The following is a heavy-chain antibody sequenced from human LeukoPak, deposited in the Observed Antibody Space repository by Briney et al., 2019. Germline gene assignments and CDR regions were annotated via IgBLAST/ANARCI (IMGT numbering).Heavy chain of an antibody. CDR1: GFTLSSYS. Sequence: GGSLRLSCAASGFTLSSYSMNWVRQAPGKGLEWVSYISSSSSTIYHADSVKGRFTISRDNAKNSLYLQMNSLRAEDTAVYYCARDSSPDYWGQGTLVTVSS. J-gene: IGHJ4*02. CDR2: ISSSSSTI. D-gene: IGHD6-13*01. CDR3: ARDSSPDY. V-gene: IGHV3-48*01.